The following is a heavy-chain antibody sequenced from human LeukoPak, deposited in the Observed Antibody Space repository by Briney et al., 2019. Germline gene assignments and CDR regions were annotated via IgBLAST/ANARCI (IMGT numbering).Heavy chain of an antibody. CDR3: ASRVRPLLNAFDI. CDR2: INPNSGGT. D-gene: IGHD2/OR15-2a*01. J-gene: IGHJ3*02. CDR1: GYTFTGYY. Sequence: GASVTVSCKASGYTFTGYYMHWVRQAPGQGLEWMGWINPNSGGTNYAQKFQGRVTMTRDTSISTAYMELSRLRSDDTAVHYCASRVRPLLNAFDIWGQGTMVTVSS. V-gene: IGHV1-2*02.